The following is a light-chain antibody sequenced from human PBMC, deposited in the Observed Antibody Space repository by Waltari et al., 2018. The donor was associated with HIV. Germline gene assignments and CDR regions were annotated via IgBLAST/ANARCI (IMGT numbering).Light chain of an antibody. CDR3: GTWDNRLNAYV. J-gene: IGLJ1*01. CDR1: SSTIGSNF. CDR2: DKN. V-gene: IGLV1-51*01. Sequence: QSVLTQAPSVSAAPGQKIALSCSGASSTIGSNFVSWYQQFPGRAPQLLIYDKNRRPSEIPDRFSGSKSGTSATLDITGLQTGDEADYYCGTWDNRLNAYVFGSGTEVTVL.